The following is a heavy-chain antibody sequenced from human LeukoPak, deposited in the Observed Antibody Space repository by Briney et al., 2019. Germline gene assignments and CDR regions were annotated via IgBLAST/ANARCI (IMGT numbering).Heavy chain of an antibody. CDR2: ISAYNGNT. CDR1: GYTFTSYG. Sequence: ASVKVSCKASGYTFTSYGISWVRQAPGQGLEWMGWISAYNGNTNYAQKLQGRVTMTTDTSTSTAYMELRSLRSDDTAVYYCAINAYYYDSSGYYPYYYYYMDVWGKGTTVTVSS. D-gene: IGHD3-22*01. V-gene: IGHV1-18*01. J-gene: IGHJ6*03. CDR3: AINAYYYDSSGYYPYYYYYMDV.